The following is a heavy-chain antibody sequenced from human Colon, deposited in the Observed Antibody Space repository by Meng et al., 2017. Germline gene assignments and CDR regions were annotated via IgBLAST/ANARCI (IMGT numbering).Heavy chain of an antibody. CDR3: ARGYGDFIDF. Sequence: EVQLVESGGGLVKPGGSLRLFCGASGFIFSSYTMKWVRQAPGKGLEWLSSISSSSSDIYYADSVKGRFTVSRDNAKNSLFLEMSSLSPEDTAMYYCARGYGDFIDFWGQGTLVTVSS. D-gene: IGHD4-17*01. CDR2: ISSSSSDI. J-gene: IGHJ4*02. CDR1: GFIFSSYT. V-gene: IGHV3-21*01.